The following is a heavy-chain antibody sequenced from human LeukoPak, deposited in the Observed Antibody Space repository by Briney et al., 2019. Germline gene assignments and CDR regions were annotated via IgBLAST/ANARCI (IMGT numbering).Heavy chain of an antibody. Sequence: GASVKVSCKASGYTFTSYDINWVRQAPGQGLEWMGWISAYNGNTNYAQKLQGRVTMTTDTSTSTAYMELRSLRSDDTAVYYCARSAGLASIAAAGNDYWGQGTLVTVSS. V-gene: IGHV1-18*01. CDR2: ISAYNGNT. D-gene: IGHD6-13*01. CDR1: GYTFTSYD. CDR3: ARSAGLASIAAAGNDY. J-gene: IGHJ4*02.